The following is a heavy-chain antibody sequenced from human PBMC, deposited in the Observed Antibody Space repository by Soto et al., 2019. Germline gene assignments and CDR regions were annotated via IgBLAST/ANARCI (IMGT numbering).Heavy chain of an antibody. CDR1: GFTFSSYA. Sequence: QVQLVESGGGVVQPGRSLRLSCAASGFTFSSYAMHWVRQAPGRGLEWVATISYDGNNKYYADSVKGRFTISRDNSKNTGYLQMNSLRAEDTAVSYCASDRLRLGELSLIGYFDYWGQGTLVTVSS. V-gene: IGHV3-30-3*01. J-gene: IGHJ4*02. CDR2: ISYDGNNK. CDR3: ASDRLRLGELSLIGYFDY. D-gene: IGHD3-16*02.